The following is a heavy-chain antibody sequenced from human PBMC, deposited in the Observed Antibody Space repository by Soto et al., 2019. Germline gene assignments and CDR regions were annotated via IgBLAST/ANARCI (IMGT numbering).Heavy chain of an antibody. J-gene: IGHJ5*02. CDR3: TRPTCDGGNCYFAH. CDR2: IMYDGNTE. CDR1: GFVFGSYA. Sequence: SLRLSCAASGFVFGSYAMHWVRQSPGKGLEWVAVIMYDGNTEYYADSVKGRFTLSRDNSKNILSVQMNSLRAEDTAVYYCTRPTCDGGNCYFAHWGPGTLVTVSS. V-gene: IGHV3-30-3*01. D-gene: IGHD2-21*01.